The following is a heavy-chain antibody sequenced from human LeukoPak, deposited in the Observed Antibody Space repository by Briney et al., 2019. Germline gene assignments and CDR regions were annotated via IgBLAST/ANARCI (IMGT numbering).Heavy chain of an antibody. V-gene: IGHV3-23*01. Sequence: PGGPLRLSCAASGFPFSNYAMNWVRQAPGKGLEWVSSISESGDKTGYADSVRGRFTISRDNSQNTLYLQMNSLRVEDTALYYCAKQWVDCWGQGTLVTVSS. J-gene: IGHJ4*02. CDR1: GFPFSNYA. CDR3: AKQWVDC. CDR2: ISESGDKT. D-gene: IGHD1-26*01.